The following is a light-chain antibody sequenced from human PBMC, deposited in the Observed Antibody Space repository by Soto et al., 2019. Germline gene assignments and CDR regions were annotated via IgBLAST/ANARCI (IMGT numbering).Light chain of an antibody. J-gene: IGKJ2*01. V-gene: IGKV3-20*01. CDR1: QSVSSSY. CDR3: HQYGSSHRTT. CDR2: GAS. Sequence: EIVLTQSPGTLSLSPGERATLSCRASQSVSSSYLAWYQQKPGQAPRLLIYGASSRATGIPDRFSGSGSGTDFTLTISRLEPEDFAVYYCHQYGSSHRTTFGQGTKLEIK.